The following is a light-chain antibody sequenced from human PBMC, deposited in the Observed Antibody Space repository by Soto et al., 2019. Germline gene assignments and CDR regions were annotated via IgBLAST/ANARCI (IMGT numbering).Light chain of an antibody. V-gene: IGLV2-18*02. CDR1: SSDVGSYNR. J-gene: IGLJ1*01. CDR2: EVS. Sequence: QSVLTQPPSVSGSPGQSVTISCTGTSSDVGSYNRVSWYQQPPGTAPKVMIYEVSNRPSGVPDRFSGSKSGNTASLTISGLQPEDEADYYCYSFTSSNTYVFGTGTQLTVL. CDR3: YSFTSSNTYV.